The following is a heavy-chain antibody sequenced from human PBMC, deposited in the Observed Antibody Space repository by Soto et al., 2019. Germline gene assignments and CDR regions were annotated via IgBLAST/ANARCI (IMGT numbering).Heavy chain of an antibody. CDR2: LIPIFGTA. Sequence: QVQLVQSGAEVKKPGSSVKVSCKASGGTFSSYAISWVRQDPGQGLEWMGGLIPIFGTANYAQKFQGRFTMTADESTSTAYMERSSLRSEDTAVYYCASGLMGGVAVAESYYYGMDVWGQGTTVTVSS. CDR3: ASGLMGGVAVAESYYYGMDV. J-gene: IGHJ6*02. CDR1: GGTFSSYA. V-gene: IGHV1-69*01. D-gene: IGHD6-19*01.